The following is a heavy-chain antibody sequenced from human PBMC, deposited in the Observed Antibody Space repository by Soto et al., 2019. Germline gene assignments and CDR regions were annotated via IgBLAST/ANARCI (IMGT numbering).Heavy chain of an antibody. V-gene: IGHV1-69*02. CDR3: ATRPLTTAYYYCYGMDV. Sequence: QVQLVQSGAEVKKPGSSVKVSCKASGGTFSSYTISWVRQAPGQGLEWMGRIIPILGIANYAQKFQGRVTITADKSTSTAYMELSSLRSEDTAVYYCATRPLTTAYYYCYGMDVWGQGTTVTVSS. D-gene: IGHD4-17*01. CDR1: GGTFSSYT. CDR2: IIPILGIA. J-gene: IGHJ6*02.